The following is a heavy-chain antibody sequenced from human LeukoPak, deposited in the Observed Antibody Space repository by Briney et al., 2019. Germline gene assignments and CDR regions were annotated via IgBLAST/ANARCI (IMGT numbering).Heavy chain of an antibody. Sequence: SETLSLTCTVSGGSISSYYWSWIRQPPGKGLEWIGYIYYSGSTNYNPSLKSRVTISVDTSKNQFSLKLSSVTAADTAVYYCARGYSSGWYVEYFDYWGQGTLVTVSS. D-gene: IGHD6-19*01. V-gene: IGHV4-59*01. CDR2: IYYSGST. CDR3: ARGYSSGWYVEYFDY. J-gene: IGHJ4*02. CDR1: GGSISSYY.